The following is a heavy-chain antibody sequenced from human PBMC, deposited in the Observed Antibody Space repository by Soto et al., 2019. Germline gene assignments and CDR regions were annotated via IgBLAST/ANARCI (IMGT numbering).Heavy chain of an antibody. CDR3: ARPAYGGYFDY. Sequence: GESLKISCKGSGYSFISYWTGWVRQMPGKGLEWMGIMYPGDSDTRYSPSFQVQVTISADKSIGTAYLQWSSLKASDTAMYYCARPAYGGYFDYWGQGTLVTVSS. J-gene: IGHJ4*02. D-gene: IGHD2-15*01. CDR1: GYSFISYW. V-gene: IGHV5-51*01. CDR2: MYPGDSDT.